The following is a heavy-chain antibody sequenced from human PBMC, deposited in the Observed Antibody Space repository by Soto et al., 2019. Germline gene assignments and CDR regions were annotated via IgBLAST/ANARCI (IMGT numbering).Heavy chain of an antibody. CDR1: GGTFSSYA. Sequence: QVQLVQSGAEVKKPGSSVKVPCKASGGTFSSYAISWVRQAPGQGLEWMGGIIPIFGTANYAQKFQGRVTITADESTSTAYMELSSLRSEDTAVYYCARVVTTMVRGVIPWFDPWGQGTLVTVSS. J-gene: IGHJ5*02. CDR2: IIPIFGTA. D-gene: IGHD3-10*01. CDR3: ARVVTTMVRGVIPWFDP. V-gene: IGHV1-69*01.